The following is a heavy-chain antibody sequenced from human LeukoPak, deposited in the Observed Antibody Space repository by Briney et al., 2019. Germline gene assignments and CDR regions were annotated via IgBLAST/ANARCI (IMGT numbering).Heavy chain of an antibody. J-gene: IGHJ4*02. CDR2: IYHSGST. Sequence: SETLSLTCSVSGYSISNGYDWGWIRQPPGRGLEWIGNIYHSGSTYYNPSLQSRVTISVDTSKNQFSLKLSSVTAADTAVYYCASGYSYGFDYWGQGTLVTVSS. CDR1: GYSISNGYD. CDR3: ASGYSYGFDY. V-gene: IGHV4-38-2*02. D-gene: IGHD5-18*01.